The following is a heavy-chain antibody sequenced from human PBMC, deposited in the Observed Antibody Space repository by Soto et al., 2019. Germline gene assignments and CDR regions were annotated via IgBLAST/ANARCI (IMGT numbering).Heavy chain of an antibody. V-gene: IGHV1-8*01. CDR2: MNPNSGNT. Sequence: QVQLVQSGAEVKKPGASVKVSCKASGYTFTSYDINWVRQATGQGLEWMGWMNPNSGNTGYAQKFQGRVTMTRNTSISTAYMELSSLRSEDTAVYYCASQPSNWNDVYYYYGMDVWGQGTTVTVSS. CDR3: ASQPSNWNDVYYYYGMDV. J-gene: IGHJ6*02. D-gene: IGHD1-1*01. CDR1: GYTFTSYD.